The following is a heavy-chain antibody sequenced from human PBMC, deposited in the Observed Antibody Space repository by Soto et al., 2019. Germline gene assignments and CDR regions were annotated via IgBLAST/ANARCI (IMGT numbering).Heavy chain of an antibody. D-gene: IGHD1-7*01. CDR2: IYRTGST. V-gene: IGHV4-4*02. CDR3: ASRDPGTSVDY. Sequence: SETLSLTCAVSGGSFTSNNWWTWVRQPPGQGLEWIGEIYRTGSTNYNPSLKSRVTISLDKSEKQISLKVTSLTAADTAVYYCASRDPGTSVDYWGQGTLVTVSS. CDR1: GGSFTSNNW. J-gene: IGHJ4*02.